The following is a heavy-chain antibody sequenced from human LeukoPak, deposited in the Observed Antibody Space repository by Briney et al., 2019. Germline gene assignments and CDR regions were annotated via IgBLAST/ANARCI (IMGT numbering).Heavy chain of an antibody. CDR3: AKDRYSSTTCSPDY. Sequence: GRSLRLSCAASGFTFNSYGLHWVRQAPGKGLQWVAVVSYDGFAGSDKYYADSVKGRFTISRDNSKNTLYVQLNSLRAEDTAVYYCAKDRYSSTTCSPDYWGQGTLVTVSS. CDR2: VSYDGFAGSDK. J-gene: IGHJ4*02. V-gene: IGHV3-30*18. D-gene: IGHD2-2*01. CDR1: GFTFNSYG.